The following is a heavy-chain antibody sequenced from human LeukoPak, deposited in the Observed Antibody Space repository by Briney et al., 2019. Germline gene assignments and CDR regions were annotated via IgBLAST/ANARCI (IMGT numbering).Heavy chain of an antibody. CDR1: GYSFTSYW. V-gene: IGHV5-10-1*01. CDR3: ARLSSKGSSAAGTFFDY. D-gene: IGHD6-13*01. Sequence: GESLKISCKGSGYSFTSYWISWVRQMPGKGLEWMGRIDPSDSYTNYSPSFQGHVTISADKSISTAYLQWSSLKASDTAMYYCARLSSKGSSAAGTFFDYWAQGTLVTVSS. CDR2: IDPSDSYT. J-gene: IGHJ4*02.